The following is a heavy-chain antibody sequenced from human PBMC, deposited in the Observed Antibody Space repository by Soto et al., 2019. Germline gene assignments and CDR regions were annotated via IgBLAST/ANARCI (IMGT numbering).Heavy chain of an antibody. CDR2: ISYDGSNK. J-gene: IGHJ4*02. Sequence: QVQLVESGGGVVQPGRSLRLSCAASGFTFSSYGMHRVRQAPGKGLEWVAVISYDGSNKYYADSVKGRFTISRDNSKNTLYLQMNSLRAEDTAVYYCAKSRAGRVGSFYDYWGQGTLVTVSS. CDR3: AKSRAGRVGSFYDY. D-gene: IGHD2-2*01. V-gene: IGHV3-30*18. CDR1: GFTFSSYG.